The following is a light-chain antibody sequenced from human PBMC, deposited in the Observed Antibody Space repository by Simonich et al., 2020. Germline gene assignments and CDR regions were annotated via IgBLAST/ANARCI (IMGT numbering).Light chain of an antibody. V-gene: IGKV1-13*02. J-gene: IGKJ5*01. CDR2: DAS. Sequence: ALQLTQSPSSLSASVGDRVTIPCRASQGISSALAWYQQKPGKAPNLLIYDASSLESGVPSRCSGSGSGTDFTLTISSLQPEDFATYYCQQFNSYSLITFGQGTRLEIK. CDR3: QQFNSYSLIT. CDR1: QGISSA.